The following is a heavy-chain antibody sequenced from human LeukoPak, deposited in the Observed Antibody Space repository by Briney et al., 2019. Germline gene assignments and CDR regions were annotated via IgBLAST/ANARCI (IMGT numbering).Heavy chain of an antibody. CDR1: GGSISSSTW. D-gene: IGHD6-13*01. Sequence: PSETLSLTCAVSGGSISSSTWWSWVRQPPGKGLEWIGEIYHSGSTNYNPSLKSRVTISVDKSKNQFSLKLSSVTAADTAVYYCARGVAAAGTDWFDPWGQGTLVTVSS. CDR2: IYHSGST. CDR3: ARGVAAAGTDWFDP. V-gene: IGHV4-4*02. J-gene: IGHJ5*02.